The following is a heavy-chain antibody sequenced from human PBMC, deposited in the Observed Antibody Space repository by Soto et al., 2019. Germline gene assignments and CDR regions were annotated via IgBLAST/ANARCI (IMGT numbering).Heavy chain of an antibody. V-gene: IGHV3-48*03. CDR1: GFTFSSYE. J-gene: IGHJ6*02. Sequence: EVQLVESGGGLVQPGGSLRLSCAASGFTFSSYEMNWVRQAPGKGLEWVSYISSSGSTIYYADSVKGRFTISRDNAKNSLYLQMNSLRAEDTAVYYCARDVLRPAHLGELWLRWGPYYYGMDVWGQGTTVTVSS. D-gene: IGHD5-18*01. CDR2: ISSSGSTI. CDR3: ARDVLRPAHLGELWLRWGPYYYGMDV.